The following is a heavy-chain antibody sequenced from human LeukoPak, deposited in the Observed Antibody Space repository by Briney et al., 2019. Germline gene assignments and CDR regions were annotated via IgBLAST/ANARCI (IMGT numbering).Heavy chain of an antibody. J-gene: IGHJ6*03. CDR2: IYTSGST. CDR1: GGSISSYY. CDR3: ARDLGSGVYYYYYHMDV. V-gene: IGHV4-4*07. Sequence: SETLSLTCTVSGGSISSYYWSWIRQPAGKGLEWIGRIYTSGSTNYNPSLKSRVTMSVDTSKNKFSLKLSSVTAADTAVYYCARDLGSGVYYYYYHMDVWGKGTTVTVSS. D-gene: IGHD3-10*01.